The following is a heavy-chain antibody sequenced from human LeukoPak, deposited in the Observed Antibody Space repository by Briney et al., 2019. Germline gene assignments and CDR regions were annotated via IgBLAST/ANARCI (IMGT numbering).Heavy chain of an antibody. CDR2: ITTSGGIK. D-gene: IGHD6-19*01. CDR1: GLTFGNYE. J-gene: IGHJ4*02. CDR3: ARDGVVDSSGWYVDY. Sequence: PGGSLRLSCATSGLTFGNYEMNWVRQAPGKGLEWVSYITTSGGIKSYADSVKGRFTISRDNAKNSVYLQINSLRAEDTAVYYCARDGVVDSSGWYVDYWGQGTLVTVSS. V-gene: IGHV3-48*03.